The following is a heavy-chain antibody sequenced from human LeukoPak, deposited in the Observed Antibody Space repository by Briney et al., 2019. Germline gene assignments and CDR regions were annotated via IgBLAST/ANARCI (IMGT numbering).Heavy chain of an antibody. Sequence: SVKVSCKASGYTFTGYYMHWVRQAPGQGLEWMGWINPNSGGTNYAQKFQGWVTMTRDTSISTAYMELSRLRSDDTAVYYCATSGSSGWYRYYYYYGMDVWGQGTTVTVSS. CDR1: GYTFTGYY. D-gene: IGHD6-19*01. CDR2: INPNSGGT. CDR3: ATSGSSGWYRYYYYYGMDV. V-gene: IGHV1-2*04. J-gene: IGHJ6*02.